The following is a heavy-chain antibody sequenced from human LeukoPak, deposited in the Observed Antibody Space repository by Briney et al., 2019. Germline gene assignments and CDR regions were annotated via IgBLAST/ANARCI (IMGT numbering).Heavy chain of an antibody. D-gene: IGHD1-26*01. CDR3: ARLTGGSFVFDY. CDR1: GYSISSGYY. CDR2: IYHSGST. J-gene: IGHJ4*02. Sequence: PSETLSLTCAVSGYSISSGYYWGWIRQPPGKGLEWIGGIYHSGSTYYNPSLKSRVTISVDTSKNQFSLKLSSVTAADTAVYYCARLTGGSFVFDYWGQGTPLTVSS. V-gene: IGHV4-38-2*01.